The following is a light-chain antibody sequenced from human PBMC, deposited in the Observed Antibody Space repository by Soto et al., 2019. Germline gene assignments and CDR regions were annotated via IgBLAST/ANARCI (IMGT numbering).Light chain of an antibody. V-gene: IGLV2-14*01. J-gene: IGLJ2*01. CDR1: SSDGGGYNY. CDR3: SSYTSSSTGVV. Sequence: QSALTQPASVSGYPGQSITISCTGTSSDGGGYNYVSWYQQHPGKAPKLMIYDVSNRPSGVSNRFSGSKSGNTASLTISGLQAEDEADYYCSSYTSSSTGVVFGGGTKLTVL. CDR2: DVS.